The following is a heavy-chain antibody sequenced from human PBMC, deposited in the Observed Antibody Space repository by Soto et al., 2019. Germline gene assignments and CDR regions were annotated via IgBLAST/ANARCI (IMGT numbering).Heavy chain of an antibody. V-gene: IGHV3-23*01. CDR1: GFTFSSYA. D-gene: IGHD3-22*01. J-gene: IGHJ3*02. CDR2: ISGSGGST. Sequence: GGSLRLSCAASGFTFSSYAMSWVRQAPGKGQEWVSAISGSGGSTYYADAVKGRFTISRDKSENTMYLQMNSLKSEDTAVYYCAKENYYDSSGTEVDIWGQGTMVTGSS. CDR3: AKENYYDSSGTEVDI.